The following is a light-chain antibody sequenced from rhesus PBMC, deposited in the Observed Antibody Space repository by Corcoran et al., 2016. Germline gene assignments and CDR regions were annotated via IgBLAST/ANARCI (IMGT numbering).Light chain of an antibody. Sequence: QVILTQSPATLSLSPGERATLSCRASQSVGSNLAWYQQKPGQAPRLLIYGEASRATGIPDRFSGSGSGTEVTLTISSLEPEDFAVYYCQKYSSSPYSFGQGTKLEIK. CDR3: QKYSSSPYS. CDR2: GEA. J-gene: IGKJ2*01. CDR1: QSVGSN. V-gene: IGKV3-53*01.